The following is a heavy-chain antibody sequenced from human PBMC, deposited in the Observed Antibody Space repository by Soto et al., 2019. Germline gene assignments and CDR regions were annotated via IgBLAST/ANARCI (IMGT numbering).Heavy chain of an antibody. J-gene: IGHJ6*02. D-gene: IGHD6-13*01. CDR3: ASIAAAGDYYYGMDV. CDR1: GYTLTELS. Sequence: ASVKVSCKVSGYTLTELSMHWVRQAPGKGLEWMGGFDPEDGETIYAQKFQGGVTMTEDTSTDTAYMELSSLRSEDTAVYYCASIAAAGDYYYGMDVWGQGPTVTVSS. CDR2: FDPEDGET. V-gene: IGHV1-24*01.